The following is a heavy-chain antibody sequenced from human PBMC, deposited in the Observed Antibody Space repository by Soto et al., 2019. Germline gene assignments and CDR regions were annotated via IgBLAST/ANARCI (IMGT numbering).Heavy chain of an antibody. J-gene: IGHJ6*02. Sequence: XGSLRLSCAASGGTFSSYAMHWVRQAPGKGLDWVAVISYDGSNKYYADSVKGRFTISRDNSKNTLYLQMNSLRAEDTAVYYCARIGAARSVYYYYGMDVWRQGTTVTVSS. D-gene: IGHD3-10*01. CDR3: ARIGAARSVYYYYGMDV. V-gene: IGHV3-30-3*01. CDR2: ISYDGSNK. CDR1: GGTFSSYA.